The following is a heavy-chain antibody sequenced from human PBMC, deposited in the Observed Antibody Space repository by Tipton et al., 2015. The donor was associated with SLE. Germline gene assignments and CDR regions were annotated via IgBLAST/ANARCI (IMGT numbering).Heavy chain of an antibody. CDR3: ARGGAIWGGGYFDL. D-gene: IGHD7-27*01. Sequence: TLSLTCAVSGGSISSGGYSWSWIRQPPGKGLEWIGDIYHSGSTYYNPSLKSRVTISVDRSKNQFSLKLSSVTAADTAVYYCARGGAIWGGGYFDLWGRGTLVTVSS. J-gene: IGHJ2*01. CDR1: GGSISSGGYS. CDR2: IYHSGST. V-gene: IGHV4-30-2*01.